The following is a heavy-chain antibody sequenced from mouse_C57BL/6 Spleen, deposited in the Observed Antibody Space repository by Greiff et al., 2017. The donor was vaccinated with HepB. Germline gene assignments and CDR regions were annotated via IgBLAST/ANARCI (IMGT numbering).Heavy chain of an antibody. CDR2: IYPGDGTT. V-gene: IGHV1-82*01. D-gene: IGHD2-1*01. CDR3: ARDYDNSYAMDY. CDR1: GYAFSSYW. Sequence: QVQLKQSGPELVKPGASVKISCKASGYAFSSYWMNWVKQRPGKGLEWIGWIYPGDGTTNYNGKFKGKATMTADKSASTAYMQLSSLTSDDSAVYFCARDYDNSYAMDYWGQGTSVTVSS. J-gene: IGHJ4*01.